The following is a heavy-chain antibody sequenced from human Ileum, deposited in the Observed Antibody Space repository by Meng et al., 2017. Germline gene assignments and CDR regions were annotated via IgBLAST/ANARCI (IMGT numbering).Heavy chain of an antibody. Sequence: QVNLQQSGPGLVRPSQTRSLTCAVSGGSVSSNIAAWNWIRQSPLRGLEWLGRTYYRSKWYSEYAVSVKSRISITPDTSKNQFSLQMNSVTPEDTAVYYCASGSGSLDYWGPGTLVTVSS. D-gene: IGHD3-3*01. J-gene: IGHJ4*02. CDR3: ASGSGSLDY. CDR2: TYYRSKWYS. V-gene: IGHV6-1*01. CDR1: GGSVSSNIAA.